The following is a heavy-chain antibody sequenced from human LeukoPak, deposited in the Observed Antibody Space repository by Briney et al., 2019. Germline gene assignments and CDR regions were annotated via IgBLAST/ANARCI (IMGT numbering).Heavy chain of an antibody. J-gene: IGHJ4*02. D-gene: IGHD5-18*01. Sequence: SEPLSLPCAVSGGSFSDHSWSWIRQPPGKGLEWIGEINHSGSTNYNPSLKSRVTISVDTSKNQFSLKLSSMTAADTAVYYCARDPLEGRYSFGFDFWGQGTLVTVSS. CDR1: GGSFSDHS. CDR2: INHSGST. CDR3: ARDPLEGRYSFGFDF. V-gene: IGHV4-34*01.